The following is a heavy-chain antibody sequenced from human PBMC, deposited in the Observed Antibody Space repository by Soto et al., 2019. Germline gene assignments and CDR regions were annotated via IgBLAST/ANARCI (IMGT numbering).Heavy chain of an antibody. CDR1: GGSFSGYY. Sequence: PSETLSLTCAVYGGSFSGYYWSWIRQPPGKGLEWIGEINHSGSTNYNPSLKSRVTISVDTSKNQFSLKLSSVTAADTAVYYCARARKNRSSSTSRGYYFDYWGQGTLVTVSS. V-gene: IGHV4-34*01. CDR3: ARARKNRSSSTSRGYYFDY. CDR2: INHSGST. J-gene: IGHJ4*02. D-gene: IGHD2-2*01.